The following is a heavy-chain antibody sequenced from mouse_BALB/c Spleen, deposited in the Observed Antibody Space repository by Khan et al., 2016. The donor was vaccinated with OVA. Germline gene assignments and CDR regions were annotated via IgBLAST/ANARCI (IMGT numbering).Heavy chain of an antibody. Sequence: VQLKQSGTVLARPGASVKMSCKTSGYSFTSYWMHWIKQRPGQGLAWIGAIYPGNSDANYNQKFKDKAKLTAVTSARTANMAPSSLTDEYSAFYSCTSCGYWFAYWGQGTLVTVSA. CDR3: TSCGYWFAY. CDR1: GYSFTSYW. V-gene: IGHV1-5*01. D-gene: IGHD2-2*01. J-gene: IGHJ3*01. CDR2: IYPGNSDA.